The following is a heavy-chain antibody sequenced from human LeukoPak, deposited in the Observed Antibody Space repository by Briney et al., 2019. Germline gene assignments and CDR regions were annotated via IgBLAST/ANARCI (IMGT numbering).Heavy chain of an antibody. CDR1: GFTFSSYG. J-gene: IGHJ4*02. D-gene: IGHD4-23*01. CDR3: AKDNSRYSGVYYFDY. V-gene: IGHV3-30*02. CDR2: IRYDGSNK. Sequence: GGSLRLSCAASGFTFSSYGMHWVRQAPGKGLEWVAFIRYDGSNKYYADSVKGRFTISRDNSKNTLYLQMNSLRAEDTAVYYCAKDNSRYSGVYYFDYWGQGTLVTVSS.